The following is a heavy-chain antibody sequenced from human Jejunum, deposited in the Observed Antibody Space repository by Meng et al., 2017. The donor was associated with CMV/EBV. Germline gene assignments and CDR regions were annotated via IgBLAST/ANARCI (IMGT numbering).Heavy chain of an antibody. J-gene: IGHJ6*01. CDR3: ARPTIPSYYYGMDV. D-gene: IGHD2-2*01. CDR1: GFTFGNSY. CDR2: IYSAGQT. V-gene: IGHV3-53*01. Sequence: SGFTFGNSYMNWVRQAAGKGLEWVSVIYSAGQTFYANSVKGRFTISRDPSLNTVFLQMNNLRADDTAIYYCARPTIPSYYYGMDVWGQGTTVTVSS.